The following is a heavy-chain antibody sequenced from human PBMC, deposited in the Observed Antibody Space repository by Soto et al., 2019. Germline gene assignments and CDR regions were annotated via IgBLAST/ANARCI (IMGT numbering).Heavy chain of an antibody. Sequence: GESLKISSKGAGYTFTNYWIGLVRQMPGKGLEWMGIIYPGDSDTTYSPSFQGQVTISADKSISTAYLQWNSLKASDSAMYYCGRLDSSYYFDYWGQGTLVTVSS. CDR1: GYTFTNYW. CDR2: IYPGDSDT. V-gene: IGHV5-51*01. D-gene: IGHD3-22*01. J-gene: IGHJ4*02. CDR3: GRLDSSYYFDY.